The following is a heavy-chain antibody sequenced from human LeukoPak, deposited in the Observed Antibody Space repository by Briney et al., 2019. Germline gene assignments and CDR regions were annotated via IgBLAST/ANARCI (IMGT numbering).Heavy chain of an antibody. V-gene: IGHV4-59*01. CDR3: ARRVTYYDYLDWFDP. CDR1: GGSISSYY. CDR2: IYYSGST. D-gene: IGHD3-16*01. Sequence: PSETLSLTCTVSGGSISSYYWSWIRQPPGKGLEWIGYIYYSGSTNYNSSLKSRVSISIDTSKNRFSLKLSSVTAADTAVYYCARRVTYYDYLDWFDPWGQGTLVTVSS. J-gene: IGHJ5*02.